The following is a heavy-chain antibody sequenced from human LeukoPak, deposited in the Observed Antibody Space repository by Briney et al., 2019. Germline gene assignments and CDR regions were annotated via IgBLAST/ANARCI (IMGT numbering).Heavy chain of an antibody. V-gene: IGHV4-30-2*01. J-gene: IGHJ5*01. CDR1: GGSVDSSDYY. CDR2: ISHTGGT. Sequence: SQTLSLTCTVSGGSVDSSDYYWTWIRQPPGKGLEWIGYISHTGGTYYNSSLLSRVTISLDKSKNQFFLTLGSVTAADTAVYFCARRSHCYSTSCYGYWFDSWGQGTLVTVSS. D-gene: IGHD2-2*01. CDR3: ARRSHCYSTSCYGYWFDS.